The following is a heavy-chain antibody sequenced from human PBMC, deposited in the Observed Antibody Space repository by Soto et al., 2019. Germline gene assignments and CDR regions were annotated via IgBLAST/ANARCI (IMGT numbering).Heavy chain of an antibody. CDR3: ARGTVTSGRWFGP. CDR2: ISSLSGNT. CDR1: HATFTGYT. Sequence: QVHLVQSETEVKEPGASVTVSCKTSHATFTGYTINWVRQAPGQGLEWLGWISSLSGNTYYARDFQGRLTMTTNTSANTAYMEPRSLRSDDTAVYFCARGTVTSGRWFGPWGHGTLVTVSS. J-gene: IGHJ5*02. D-gene: IGHD4-17*01. V-gene: IGHV1-18*04.